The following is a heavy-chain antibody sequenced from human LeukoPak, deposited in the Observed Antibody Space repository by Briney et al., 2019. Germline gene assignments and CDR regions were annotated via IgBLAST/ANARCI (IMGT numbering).Heavy chain of an antibody. D-gene: IGHD2-2*01. CDR1: GYSFTSFW. J-gene: IGHJ4*02. CDR3: AGRYCSSTSCSGAFDY. V-gene: IGHV5-51*01. Sequence: GEPLKISCKGSGYSFTSFWIGWVRQMPGKGLEWMGIIYPGDSDTRCSPSFQGQVTISADKSISTAYLQWSSLKASDTAMYYCAGRYCSSTSCSGAFDYWGQGTLVTVSS. CDR2: IYPGDSDT.